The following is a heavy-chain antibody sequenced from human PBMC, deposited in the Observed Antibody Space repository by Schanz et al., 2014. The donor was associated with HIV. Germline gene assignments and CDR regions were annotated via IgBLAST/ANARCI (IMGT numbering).Heavy chain of an antibody. CDR2: ISASGGST. Sequence: EVQLLESGGGLVQPGGSLRLSCAASGFTFSNYAMSWVRQAPGKGLEWVSTISASGGSTYYADSVLARFTISRDNSKNTLFLQINGLRAEDTAVYFCTRGRFLERGGMDVWGQGTAVTVSS. J-gene: IGHJ6*02. D-gene: IGHD3-3*01. CDR3: TRGRFLERGGMDV. V-gene: IGHV3-23*01. CDR1: GFTFSNYA.